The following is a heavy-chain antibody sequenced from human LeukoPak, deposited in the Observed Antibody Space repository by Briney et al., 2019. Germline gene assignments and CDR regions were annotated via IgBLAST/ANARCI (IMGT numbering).Heavy chain of an antibody. V-gene: IGHV4-61*02. CDR1: GGSISSGSYY. CDR3: ARDRNINWYYY. Sequence: SETLSLTCTVSGGSISSGSYYWSWIRQPAGKGLEWIGRFYTSGSTNYNPSLKSRVTISVDTSKNQFSLKLTSVTAADTAMYYCARDRNINWYYYWGQGTLVIVSS. J-gene: IGHJ4*02. CDR2: FYTSGST. D-gene: IGHD1-7*01.